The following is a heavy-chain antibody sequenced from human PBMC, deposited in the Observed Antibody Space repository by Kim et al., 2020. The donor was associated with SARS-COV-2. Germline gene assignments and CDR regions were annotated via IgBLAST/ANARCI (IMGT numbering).Heavy chain of an antibody. D-gene: IGHD6-19*01. V-gene: IGHV3-23*01. CDR3: AKDRRAVGDYGMDV. Sequence: ADSVKGRFTISRDNAKNTLYLQMNSLRAEDTAVYYCAKDRRAVGDYGMDVWGQGTTVTVSS. J-gene: IGHJ6*02.